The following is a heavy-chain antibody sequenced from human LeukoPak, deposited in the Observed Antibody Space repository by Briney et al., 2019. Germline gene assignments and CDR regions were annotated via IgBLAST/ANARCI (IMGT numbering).Heavy chain of an antibody. CDR1: GFTLSSYS. CDR2: ISSSSSYI. Sequence: GGSLRLSCAASGFTLSSYSMNWVRQAPGKGLEWVSSISSSSSYIYYADSVKGRFTISRDNAKNSLYLQMNSLRAEDTAVYYCASKTLIVATSDAFDIWGQGTMVTVSS. J-gene: IGHJ3*02. D-gene: IGHD2-15*01. CDR3: ASKTLIVATSDAFDI. V-gene: IGHV3-21*01.